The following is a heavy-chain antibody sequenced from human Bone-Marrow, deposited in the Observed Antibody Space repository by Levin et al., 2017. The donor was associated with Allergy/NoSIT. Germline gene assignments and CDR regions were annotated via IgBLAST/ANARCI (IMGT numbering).Heavy chain of an antibody. V-gene: IGHV4-59*01. Sequence: ESLKISCTVSGGSISSYYWSWIRQPPGKGLEWIGYIYYSGSTNYNPSLKSRVTISVDTSKNQFSLKLSSVTAADTAVYYCARDFRKSVKAAAGYFDYWGQGTLVTVSS. J-gene: IGHJ4*02. D-gene: IGHD6-13*01. CDR1: GGSISSYY. CDR3: ARDFRKSVKAAAGYFDY. CDR2: IYYSGST.